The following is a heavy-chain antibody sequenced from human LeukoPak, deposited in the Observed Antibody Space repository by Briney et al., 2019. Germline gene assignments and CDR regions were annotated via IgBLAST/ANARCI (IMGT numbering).Heavy chain of an antibody. V-gene: IGHV3-9*01. Sequence: PGGSLRLSCAASGFTFDDYAMHWVRQAPGKGLEWVSGISWNSGSIGYADSVKGRFTISRDNAKNSLYPQMNSLRAEDTALYYCAKGNGGNFDSLGAFDIWGQGTMVTVSS. CDR3: AKGNGGNFDSLGAFDI. D-gene: IGHD4-23*01. CDR1: GFTFDDYA. J-gene: IGHJ3*02. CDR2: ISWNSGSI.